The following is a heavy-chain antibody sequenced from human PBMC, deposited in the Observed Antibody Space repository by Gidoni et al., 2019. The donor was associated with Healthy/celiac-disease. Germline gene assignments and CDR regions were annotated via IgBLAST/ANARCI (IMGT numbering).Heavy chain of an antibody. J-gene: IGHJ4*02. V-gene: IGHV1-3*01. D-gene: IGHD3-10*01. CDR1: GYTFTSYA. Sequence: QVQLVQSGAEVKMPGASVKVSCKASGYTFTSYAMHWVRQAPGQRLEWMGWINAGNGNTKYSQKFQGRVTITRDTSASTAYVELSSLRSEDTAVYYCARGAYMVRGVIIPPFDYWGQGTLVTVSS. CDR3: ARGAYMVRGVIIPPFDY. CDR2: INAGNGNT.